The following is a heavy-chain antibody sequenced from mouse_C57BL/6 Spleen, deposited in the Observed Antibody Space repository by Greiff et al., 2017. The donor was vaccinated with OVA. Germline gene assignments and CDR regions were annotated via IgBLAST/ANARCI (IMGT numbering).Heavy chain of an antibody. CDR2: IWSDGST. Sequence: VHLVESGPGLVAPSQSLSITCTVSGFSLTSYGVHWVRQPPGKGLEWLVVIWSDGSTTYNSALKSRLSISKDNSKSQVFLNMNSLQTDDTAMYYCARQAPYYYGSSYWYFDVWGTGTTVTVSS. D-gene: IGHD1-1*01. CDR3: ARQAPYYYGSSYWYFDV. CDR1: GFSLTSYG. V-gene: IGHV2-6-1*01. J-gene: IGHJ1*03.